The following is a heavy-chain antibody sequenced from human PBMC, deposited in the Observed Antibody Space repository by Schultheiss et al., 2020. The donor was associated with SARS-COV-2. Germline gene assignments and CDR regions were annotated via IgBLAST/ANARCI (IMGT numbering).Heavy chain of an antibody. CDR2: ISAYNGNT. CDR1: GYTFTSYG. D-gene: IGHD3-22*01. Sequence: ASVKVSCKASGYTFTSYGISWVRQAPGQGLEWMGWISAYNGNTNCAQKLQGRVTMTTDTSTRTAYMELRSLRSDDTAVYYCARQAALGRYYYDSSGPFDYWGQGTLVTVSS. V-gene: IGHV1-18*01. J-gene: IGHJ4*02. CDR3: ARQAALGRYYYDSSGPFDY.